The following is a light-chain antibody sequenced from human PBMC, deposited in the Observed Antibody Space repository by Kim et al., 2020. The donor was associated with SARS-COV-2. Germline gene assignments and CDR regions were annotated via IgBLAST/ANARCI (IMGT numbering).Light chain of an antibody. CDR3: CSYAGSSSWV. J-gene: IGLJ3*02. CDR1: SSDVGSDNL. CDR2: EGS. V-gene: IGLV2-23*01. Sequence: GQSFTISSTGTSSDVGSDNLVSWYQQHPGKAPTLMIYEGSRPPSGVSNRFSCSTSGNTASLTISGLQADDEADYYCCSYAGSSSWVFGGGTQLTVL.